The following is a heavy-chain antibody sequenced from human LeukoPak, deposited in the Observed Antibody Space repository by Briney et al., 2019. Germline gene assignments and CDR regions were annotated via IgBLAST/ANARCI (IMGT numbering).Heavy chain of an antibody. D-gene: IGHD2-2*01. Sequence: GGSLRLSCAVSGFSVTNNYMSWVRQAPGKGLEWVSVFYVGGATYYADSVKGRFTISRDNSKNTLYLQMNSLRAEDTAVYFCAKGGDLGYCSSTSCAYFDYWGQGTLVTVSS. CDR1: GFSVTNNY. V-gene: IGHV3-53*01. J-gene: IGHJ4*02. CDR3: AKGGDLGYCSSTSCAYFDY. CDR2: FYVGGAT.